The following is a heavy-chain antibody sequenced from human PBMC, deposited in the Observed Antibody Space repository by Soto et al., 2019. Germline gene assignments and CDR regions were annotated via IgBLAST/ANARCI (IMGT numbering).Heavy chain of an antibody. V-gene: IGHV3-23*01. CDR2: ISGSGGST. D-gene: IGHD6-19*01. CDR1: GFTFSSYA. J-gene: IGHJ4*02. Sequence: PGGSQRLSCAASGFTFSSYAMSWVRQAPGKGLEWVSAISGSGGSTYYADSVKGRFTISRDNSKNTLYLQMNSLRAEDTAVYYCAKGIAVAGTHHYFDYWGQGTLVTVSS. CDR3: AKGIAVAGTHHYFDY.